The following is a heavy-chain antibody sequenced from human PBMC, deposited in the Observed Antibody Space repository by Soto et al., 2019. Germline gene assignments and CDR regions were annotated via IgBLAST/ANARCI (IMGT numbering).Heavy chain of an antibody. V-gene: IGHV3-23*01. Sequence: EVQLLESGGGLVQPGGSLRLSCAASGFTFSSSAMGWVRQAPGKGLEWVSGTSASGGSTDYADSVKGRFTISRDNSKNILYIQMNSLGAEYTAVYYCAKGVSQPKVYYVDYWGQGTLVTVSS. CDR1: GFTFSSSA. CDR2: TSASGGST. CDR3: AKGVSQPKVYYVDY. D-gene: IGHD2-2*01. J-gene: IGHJ4*02.